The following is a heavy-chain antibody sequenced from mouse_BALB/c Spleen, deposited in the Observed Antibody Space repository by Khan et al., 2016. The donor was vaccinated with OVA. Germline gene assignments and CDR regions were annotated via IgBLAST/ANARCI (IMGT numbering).Heavy chain of an antibody. D-gene: IGHD2-1*01. J-gene: IGHJ2*01. Sequence: QVQLQQPGAELVNPGASVNLSCKAAGYTLTSYWMHWVKQRPGQGLEWIGEINPSNGRTNYNEKFKSKATLTVDKSSSTAYMQLSSPTSEDSAVYYSARLLINCDYWGQGTTLTVSS. CDR3: ARLLINCDY. CDR1: GYTLTSYW. V-gene: IGHV1S81*02. CDR2: INPSNGRT.